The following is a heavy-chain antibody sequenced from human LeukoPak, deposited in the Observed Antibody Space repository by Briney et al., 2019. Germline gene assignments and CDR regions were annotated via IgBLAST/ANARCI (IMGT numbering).Heavy chain of an antibody. J-gene: IGHJ5*02. CDR1: GGSISSGGYY. V-gene: IGHV4-31*03. Sequence: PSQTLSLTCTVSGGSISSGGYYCSWIRQHPGKGLQWIGYIYYSGSTYYNPSLKSRVTISVDTSKNQFSLKLSSVTAADTAVYYCARGPDSSSSNWFDPWGQGTLVTVSS. CDR3: ARGPDSSSSNWFDP. CDR2: IYYSGST. D-gene: IGHD6-6*01.